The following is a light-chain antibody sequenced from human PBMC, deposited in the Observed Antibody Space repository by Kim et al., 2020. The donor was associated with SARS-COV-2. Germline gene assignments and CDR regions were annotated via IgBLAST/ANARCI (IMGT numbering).Light chain of an antibody. Sequence: SSELTQDPAVSVALGQTVRITCQGDSLRSYYASWYQKKPGQAPVLVIYGKNNRPSGIPDRYSGSSSGNTDSLTITGAKAEDEADYYCNSRDSSGNHSDV. CDR2: GKN. J-gene: IGLJ1*01. V-gene: IGLV3-19*01. CDR3: NSRDSSGNHSDV. CDR1: SLRSYY.